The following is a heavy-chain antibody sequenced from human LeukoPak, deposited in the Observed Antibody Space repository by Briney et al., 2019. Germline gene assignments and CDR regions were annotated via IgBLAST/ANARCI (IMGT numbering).Heavy chain of an antibody. CDR2: ISSSSSYI. D-gene: IGHD6-19*01. CDR1: GFTFSSYS. J-gene: IGHJ2*01. V-gene: IGHV3-21*01. CDR3: ARVGSGWPYWYFDL. Sequence: GGSLRLSCAASGFTFSSYSMNWVRQAPGKGLEWVSSISSSSSYIYYADSVKGRFTISRDNAKNSLYLQMNSLRAEDTAVYYCARVGSGWPYWYFDLWGRGTLVTVSS.